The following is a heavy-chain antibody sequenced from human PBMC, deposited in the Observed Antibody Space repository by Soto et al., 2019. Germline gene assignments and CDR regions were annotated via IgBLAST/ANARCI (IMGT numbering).Heavy chain of an antibody. CDR2: INPNSGAI. CDR1: GYTFTAYY. J-gene: IGHJ4*02. V-gene: IGHV1-2*02. D-gene: IGHD2-21*02. Sequence: QVQLVQSGAEVKKPGASVKVSCKASGYTFTAYYMHWVRQAPGQGVEWMGWINPNSGAIEYAQPFQGSVTVTRDTSISTVYIELSRLRFDDTAVYYCGRDPAGGVTPCDYWGQGTLVTVSS. CDR3: GRDPAGGVTPCDY.